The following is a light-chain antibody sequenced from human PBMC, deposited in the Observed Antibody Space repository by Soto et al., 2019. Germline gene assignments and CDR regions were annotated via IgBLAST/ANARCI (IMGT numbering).Light chain of an antibody. CDR1: ESVIGY. V-gene: IGKV3-11*01. Sequence: EIVLIQSPATLSLCPGERATLSCRASESVIGYLAWYQQKPGQGPRLLIYDASNRATGIPARFSGSGSGTDFTLTISSLEPEDFAVYYCQQGNNWPLTFGGGTKVEIK. CDR2: DAS. CDR3: QQGNNWPLT. J-gene: IGKJ4*01.